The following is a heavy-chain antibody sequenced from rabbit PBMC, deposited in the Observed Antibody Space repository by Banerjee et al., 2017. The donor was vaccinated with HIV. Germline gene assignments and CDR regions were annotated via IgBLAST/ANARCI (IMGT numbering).Heavy chain of an antibody. J-gene: IGHJ4*01. D-gene: IGHD2-1*01. Sequence: QEQVVESGGGLVQPEGSLTLTCTASGFSFSSSYWICWVRQAPGKGLEWIGCICASSSGSTYYATWAKGRFAISKTSSTTVTLQMTGLTAADTATYFCARDDDGDWYFNLWGPGTLVTVS. CDR3: ARDDDGDWYFNL. CDR2: ICASSSGST. CDR1: GFSFSSSYW. V-gene: IGHV1S45*01.